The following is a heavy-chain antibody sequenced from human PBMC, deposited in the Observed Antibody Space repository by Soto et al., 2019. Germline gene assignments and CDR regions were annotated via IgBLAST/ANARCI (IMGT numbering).Heavy chain of an antibody. V-gene: IGHV4-30-2*01. CDR2: IYHSGNT. D-gene: IGHD3-3*01. CDR3: ARVQPYDFWSGYYANWFDP. CDR1: GGSISSGGYS. J-gene: IGHJ5*02. Sequence: QLQLQESGSGLVKPSQTLSLTCAVSGGSISSGGYSWSWIRQPPGKGLEWIGYIYHSGNTHYNPSLKPRVTIPVDRSKHQFSLKLSSVTAADTAVYYCARVQPYDFWSGYYANWFDPWGQGTLVTVSS.